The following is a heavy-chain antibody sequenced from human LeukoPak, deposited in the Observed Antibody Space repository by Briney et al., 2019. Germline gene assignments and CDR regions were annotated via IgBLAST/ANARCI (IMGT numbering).Heavy chain of an antibody. V-gene: IGHV3-11*04. CDR3: ASAKLVNWFDP. CDR1: GFTFSDYY. D-gene: IGHD6-13*01. CDR2: ISSSGSTI. Sequence: PGGSLRLSCAASGFTFSDYYMSWIRQAPGKGLEWVSYISSSGSTIYYADYVKGRFTISRDNAKNSLYLQMNSLRAEDTAVYYCASAKLVNWFDPWGQGTLVTVSS. J-gene: IGHJ5*02.